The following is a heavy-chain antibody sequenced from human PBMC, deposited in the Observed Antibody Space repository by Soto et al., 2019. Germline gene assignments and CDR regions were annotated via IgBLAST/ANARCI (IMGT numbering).Heavy chain of an antibody. Sequence: EVQLLESGGGLVQPGGSLRLSCAASGFTFSSYAMRWVRQAPVKGLEWVSAISGSGDSTYYADSVKGRFTISRDHAKNTLYLQIHCQGHEDTPVYNCARRGSGGYYDSSRQGTLVTVTS. D-gene: IGHD6-19*01. V-gene: IGHV3-23*01. J-gene: IGHJ4*02. CDR2: ISGSGDST. CDR3: ARRGSGGYYDS. CDR1: GFTFSSYA.